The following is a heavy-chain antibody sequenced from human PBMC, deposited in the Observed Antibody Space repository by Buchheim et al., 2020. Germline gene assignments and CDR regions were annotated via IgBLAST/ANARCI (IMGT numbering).Heavy chain of an antibody. Sequence: EVQLVESGGGLVQPGGSLRLSCAASGFTFSSYSMNWVRQAPGKGLEWVSYISSSSSTIYYADSVKGRFTISRDNAKNSLYLQMNSLRGEDTAVYYCARDLPSYYDFWSGYPNYYYGMDVWGQGTT. CDR3: ARDLPSYYDFWSGYPNYYYGMDV. J-gene: IGHJ6*02. V-gene: IGHV3-48*01. CDR2: ISSSSSTI. D-gene: IGHD3-3*01. CDR1: GFTFSSYS.